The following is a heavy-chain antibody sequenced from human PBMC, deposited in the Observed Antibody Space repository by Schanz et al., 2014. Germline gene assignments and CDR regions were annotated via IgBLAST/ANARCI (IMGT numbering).Heavy chain of an antibody. D-gene: IGHD6-19*01. CDR1: GFTFTTYA. CDR2: ISNSGTTI. J-gene: IGHJ4*02. V-gene: IGHV3-48*04. CDR3: ARDLISSGWYG. Sequence: DVQLLESGGGLVQPGESLRLSCAASGFTFTTYAMTWVRQAPGKGLEWVSYISNSGTTIYYADSVKGRFTISRDNAKNSLYLQMNSLRVEDTAGYYCARDLISSGWYGWGQGTLVTVSA.